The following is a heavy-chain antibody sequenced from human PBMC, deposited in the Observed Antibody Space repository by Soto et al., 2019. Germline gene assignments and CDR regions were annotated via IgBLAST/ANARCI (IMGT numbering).Heavy chain of an antibody. CDR3: ARDVGDSGSHWFDA. V-gene: IGHV1-46*01. CDR2: INPSGSST. J-gene: IGHJ5*02. D-gene: IGHD1-26*01. Sequence: ASVKVSCKASGYTFTNYYIHWVRQAPGQGLEWMGIINPSGSSTRYAQKFQNRVTMTRDTSSSTVYMELSSLRFEDTAMYFCARDVGDSGSHWFDAWRQGSLFTVSS. CDR1: GYTFTNYY.